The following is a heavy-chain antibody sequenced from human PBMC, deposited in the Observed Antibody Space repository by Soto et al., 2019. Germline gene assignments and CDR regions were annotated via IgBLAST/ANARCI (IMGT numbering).Heavy chain of an antibody. V-gene: IGHV4-31*03. CDR1: GGSISSSGYY. Sequence: SETLSLTCTVSGGSISSSGYYWSWIRQHPGKGLEWIGYIHYSGSTYYNLSLKSRVTISVDTSKNQFSLKLNSVTAADTAVYYCARDRGYSSGPHVIFGYWGQGTLVTVSS. D-gene: IGHD5-18*01. J-gene: IGHJ4*02. CDR3: ARDRGYSSGPHVIFGY. CDR2: IHYSGST.